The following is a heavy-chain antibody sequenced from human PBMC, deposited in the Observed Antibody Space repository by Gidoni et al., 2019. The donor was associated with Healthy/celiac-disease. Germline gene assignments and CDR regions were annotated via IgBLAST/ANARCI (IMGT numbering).Heavy chain of an antibody. Sequence: QVQLVQSGAEVKKPGSSVTVSCKASVGTFSSYTIRWCRQAPGQGLEWMGRIIPILGIATYAQKFQGRVTITADKSTSTAYMELSSLRSEDTAVYYCARDLSVVVAATLLNWFDPWGQGTLVTVSS. V-gene: IGHV1-69*08. CDR3: ARDLSVVVAATLLNWFDP. CDR2: IIPILGIA. J-gene: IGHJ5*02. CDR1: VGTFSSYT. D-gene: IGHD2-15*01.